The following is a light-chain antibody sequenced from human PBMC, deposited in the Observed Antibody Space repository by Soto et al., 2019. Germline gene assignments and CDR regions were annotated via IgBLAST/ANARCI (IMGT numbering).Light chain of an antibody. CDR2: GAS. Sequence: EIVLTQSPGTLSLSPGERATLSCRASQSVSSSYLAWYQQKPGQAPRLLIYGASSRATGIPDRFSGSGSGTDFTLNISRLEHEDFAVDYCQQYGSSPKTFGQGTKVEI. V-gene: IGKV3-20*01. J-gene: IGKJ1*01. CDR3: QQYGSSPKT. CDR1: QSVSSSY.